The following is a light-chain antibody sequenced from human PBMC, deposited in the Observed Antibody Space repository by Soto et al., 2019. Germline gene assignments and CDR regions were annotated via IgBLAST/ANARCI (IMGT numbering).Light chain of an antibody. J-gene: IGKJ1*01. Sequence: EIVMTQSPAALSVSPGESATLSCRASQSISINLAWYQQKPGQAPRLLIYGASTRATGIPARFSGSGSGTEFTLTISRLQSEDFEVYYCEQYSSWPRTFGQGTKVEVK. CDR2: GAS. CDR1: QSISIN. V-gene: IGKV3-15*01. CDR3: EQYSSWPRT.